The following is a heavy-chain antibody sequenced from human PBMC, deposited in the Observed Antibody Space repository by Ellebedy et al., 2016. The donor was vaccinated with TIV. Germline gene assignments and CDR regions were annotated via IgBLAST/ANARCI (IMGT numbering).Heavy chain of an antibody. Sequence: ASVKVSCXASGYTFTGYYMHWVRQAPGQGLEWMGWINPNSGGTNYAQKFQGRVTMTRDTSISTAYMELSRLRSDDTAVYYCAREPPLYRYGSGSYTDYWGQGTLVTVSS. CDR2: INPNSGGT. D-gene: IGHD3-10*01. CDR1: GYTFTGYY. CDR3: AREPPLYRYGSGSYTDY. V-gene: IGHV1-2*02. J-gene: IGHJ4*02.